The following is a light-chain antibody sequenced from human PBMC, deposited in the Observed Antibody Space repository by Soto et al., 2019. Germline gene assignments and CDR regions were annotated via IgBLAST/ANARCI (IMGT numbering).Light chain of an antibody. CDR3: HQYYRTPRT. Sequence: IVLTQSPATLSLSPWERATLSCRASQSVSSYLAWYQQKPGQAPRLLIYDASSRATGTPDRFSGTGSATDFTLTISRLEPEDFAVYYCHQYYRTPRTFGQGTKVDIK. CDR2: DAS. CDR1: QSVSSY. J-gene: IGKJ1*01. V-gene: IGKV3-11*01.